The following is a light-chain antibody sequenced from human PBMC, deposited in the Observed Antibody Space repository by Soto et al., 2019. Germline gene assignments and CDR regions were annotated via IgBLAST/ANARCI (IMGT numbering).Light chain of an antibody. CDR1: QSLLHSNGYNY. CDR2: LGS. Sequence: DIVMTQSPLSLPVTPGEPASISCRSSQSLLHSNGYNYLDWYLQKLGQSPQLLIYLGSNRASGVPDRFSGSGSGTDFTLKISRVEAEDVGVYYCMQALQTRNTFGQGTKLEIK. CDR3: MQALQTRNT. V-gene: IGKV2-28*01. J-gene: IGKJ2*01.